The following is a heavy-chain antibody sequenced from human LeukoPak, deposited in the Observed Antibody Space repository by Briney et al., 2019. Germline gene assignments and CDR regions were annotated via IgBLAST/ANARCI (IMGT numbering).Heavy chain of an antibody. CDR3: ANLRRYDSSGYYSDY. CDR1: GGSISSYY. D-gene: IGHD3-22*01. J-gene: IGHJ4*02. Sequence: SETLSLTCTVSGGSISSYYWSWIRQPPGKGLEWIGYIYYSGSTNYNPSLKSRVTISVDTSKNQFSLKLSSVTAADTAVYYCANLRRYDSSGYYSDYWGQGTLVTVSP. CDR2: IYYSGST. V-gene: IGHV4-59*08.